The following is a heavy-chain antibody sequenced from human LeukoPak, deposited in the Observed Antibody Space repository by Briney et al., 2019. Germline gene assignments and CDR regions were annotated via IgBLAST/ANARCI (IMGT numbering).Heavy chain of an antibody. Sequence: SETLSLTCAVYGGSFSGHYWTWIRQPPGKGLQWIGEVNDRGSTNYNPSLKSRLTISEDKSKKQISLRLPSVTAADTAVYYCARGVVSGRFGDYYYYMDVWGKGTTVTVSS. CDR2: VNDRGST. CDR1: GGSFSGHY. D-gene: IGHD3-16*01. CDR3: ARGVVSGRFGDYYYYMDV. V-gene: IGHV4-34*01. J-gene: IGHJ6*03.